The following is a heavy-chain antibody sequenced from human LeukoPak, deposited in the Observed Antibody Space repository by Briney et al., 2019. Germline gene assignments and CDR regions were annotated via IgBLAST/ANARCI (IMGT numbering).Heavy chain of an antibody. CDR2: TSSDLDVK. J-gene: IGHJ4*02. D-gene: IGHD3-10*01. CDR3: AREGYYGSGSPPSLYFDY. Sequence: GGSLRLSCAASGFTFRNYVIHWVRQAPGKGLEWVAVTSSDLDVKLYADSVKGRFTISRDNSRSTLYLQMNSLRPEDTAIYYCAREGYYGSGSPPSLYFDYWGQGTLVTVSS. CDR1: GFTFRNYV. V-gene: IGHV3-30-3*01.